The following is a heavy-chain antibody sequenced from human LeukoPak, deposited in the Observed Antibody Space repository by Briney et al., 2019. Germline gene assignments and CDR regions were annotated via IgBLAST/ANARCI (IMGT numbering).Heavy chain of an antibody. CDR1: GGSISSYY. V-gene: IGHV4-59*01. Sequence: SETLSLTCTVSGGSISSYYWSWIRQPPGKGLEWIGYIYYSGSTNYNPSLKSRVTISVDTSKNQFSLKLSSVTAADTAVYYCAREVDCSGGSCYHFDYWGQGTLVTVSS. J-gene: IGHJ4*02. CDR2: IYYSGST. D-gene: IGHD2-15*01. CDR3: AREVDCSGGSCYHFDY.